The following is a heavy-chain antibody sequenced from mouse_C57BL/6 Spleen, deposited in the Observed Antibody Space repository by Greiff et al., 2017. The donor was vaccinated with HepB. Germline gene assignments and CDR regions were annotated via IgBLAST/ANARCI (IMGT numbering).Heavy chain of an antibody. CDR1: GYAFTNYL. CDR3: ARANWDRWYFDV. Sequence: QVQLQQSGAELVRPGTSVKVSCKASGYAFTNYLIEWVKQRPGQGLEWIGVINPGSGGTNYNEKFKGKATLTADKSSSTAYMQLSSLTSEDSAVYFCARANWDRWYFDVWGTGTTVTASS. D-gene: IGHD4-1*01. J-gene: IGHJ1*03. CDR2: INPGSGGT. V-gene: IGHV1-54*01.